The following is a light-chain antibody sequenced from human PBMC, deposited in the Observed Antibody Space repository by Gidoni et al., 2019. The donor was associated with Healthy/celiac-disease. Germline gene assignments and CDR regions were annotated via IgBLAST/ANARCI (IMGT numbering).Light chain of an antibody. Sequence: DIQMTQSPSSLSASVRDRVTITCRASQSISSYLNLYKQKPGHAPKLLIYAATSLQSGGPSRFSGSGSGTDFTLTIISLQPEDFATYYCQQSYSTPLYTFGQGTKLEIK. CDR3: QQSYSTPLYT. V-gene: IGKV1-39*01. CDR2: AAT. CDR1: QSISSY. J-gene: IGKJ2*01.